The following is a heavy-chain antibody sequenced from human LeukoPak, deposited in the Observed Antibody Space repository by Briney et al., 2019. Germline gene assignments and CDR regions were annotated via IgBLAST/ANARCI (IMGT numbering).Heavy chain of an antibody. CDR2: ISSSSSYT. J-gene: IGHJ6*04. Sequence: PGGSLRLSCAAYRFTFRNYAMTWVRQAPGKGLEWVSYISSSSSYTNYADSVKGRFTISRDNAKNSLYLQMNSLRAEDTAVYYCARVLLWFGERMDVWGKGTTVTVSS. V-gene: IGHV3-11*06. D-gene: IGHD3-10*01. CDR3: ARVLLWFGERMDV. CDR1: RFTFRNYA.